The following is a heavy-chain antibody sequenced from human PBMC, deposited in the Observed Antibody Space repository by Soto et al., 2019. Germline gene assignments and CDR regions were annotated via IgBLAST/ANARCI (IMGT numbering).Heavy chain of an antibody. CDR3: AKDGDIVVVPAAATGYMDV. J-gene: IGHJ6*03. CDR2: ISGSGGST. V-gene: IGHV3-23*01. CDR1: GFTFSSYA. D-gene: IGHD2-2*01. Sequence: GGSLRLSCAASGFTFSSYAMSWVRQAPGKGLEWVSAISGSGGSTYYADSVKGRFTISRDNSKNTLYLQMNSLRAEDTAVYYCAKDGDIVVVPAAATGYMDVWGKGTTVTVSS.